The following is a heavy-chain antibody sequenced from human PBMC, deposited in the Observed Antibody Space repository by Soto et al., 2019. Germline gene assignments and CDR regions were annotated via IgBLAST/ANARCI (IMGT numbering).Heavy chain of an antibody. Sequence: GGSLRLSCAASGFSFSTYSMDWVRQAPGKGLEWVSSINSISSSIYYPDSVKGRFTVSRDNTKNSLYLQMNSLRAEDTAVYYCALSSGWYSGGDYWGQGTLVTVSS. CDR1: GFSFSTYS. CDR3: ALSSGWYSGGDY. CDR2: INSISSSI. D-gene: IGHD6-19*01. V-gene: IGHV3-21*01. J-gene: IGHJ4*02.